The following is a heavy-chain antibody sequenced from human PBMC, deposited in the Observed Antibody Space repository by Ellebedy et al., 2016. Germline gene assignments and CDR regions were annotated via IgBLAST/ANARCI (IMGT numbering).Heavy chain of an antibody. V-gene: IGHV4-59*01. J-gene: IGHJ4*02. CDR3: ARFDFWTGPYFDL. CDR1: GGSITGYF. D-gene: IGHD3/OR15-3a*01. Sequence: SETLSLTCIVSGGSITGYFWGWIRQPPGKGLEWIGYINYNGNTNYNPSLKCRVTISVDPAKNQFSLTVSSMTAADTAVYYCARFDFWTGPYFDLWGQGTLVTVSS. CDR2: INYNGNT.